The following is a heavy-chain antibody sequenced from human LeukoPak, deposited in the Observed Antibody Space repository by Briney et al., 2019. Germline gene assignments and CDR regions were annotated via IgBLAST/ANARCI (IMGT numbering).Heavy chain of an antibody. J-gene: IGHJ3*02. V-gene: IGHV5-51*01. CDR2: IYPGDSDT. Sequence: PGESLKISCKGSGYRFTSYWIGWVRQMPGKGLEWMGSIYPGDSDTRDSPSFQGQVTFSADKSISTAYLQWSSLKASDTAMYYCARQGYGDYVGVFDIWGQGTMVTVSS. D-gene: IGHD4-17*01. CDR1: GYRFTSYW. CDR3: ARQGYGDYVGVFDI.